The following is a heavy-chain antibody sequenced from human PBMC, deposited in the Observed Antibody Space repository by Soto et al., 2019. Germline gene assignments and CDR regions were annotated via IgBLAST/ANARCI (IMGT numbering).Heavy chain of an antibody. V-gene: IGHV1-2*04. CDR2: INPNSGGT. CDR3: ARGYREPGTSPTDPYSWFDP. Sequence: ASVKVSCKASGYTFTGYYMHWVRQAPGQGLEWMGWINPNSGGTNYAQKFQGWVTMPRDTSISTAYMELSRLRSDDTAVYYCARGYREPGTSPTDPYSWFDPWGQGTLVTVSS. CDR1: GYTFTGYY. J-gene: IGHJ5*02. D-gene: IGHD6-13*01.